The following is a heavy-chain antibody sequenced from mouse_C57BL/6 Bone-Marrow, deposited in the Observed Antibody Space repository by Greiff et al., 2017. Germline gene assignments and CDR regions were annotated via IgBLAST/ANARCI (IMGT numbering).Heavy chain of an antibody. CDR3: ARCDDGYSRYAMAY. D-gene: IGHD2-3*01. CDR2: INPNNGGT. V-gene: IGHV1-26*01. J-gene: IGHJ4*01. Sequence: EVQLQQSGPELVKPGASVKISCKASGYTFTDYYMNWVKQSHGKSLEWIGDINPNNGGTSYNQQFKGKATLTVDKSSSTAYMQRRSLTSEDSAVYDCARCDDGYSRYAMAYWGQGTSATVSS. CDR1: GYTFTDYY.